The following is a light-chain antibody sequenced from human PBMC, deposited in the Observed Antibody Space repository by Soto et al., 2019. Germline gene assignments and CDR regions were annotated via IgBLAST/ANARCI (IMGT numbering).Light chain of an antibody. V-gene: IGLV1-44*01. CDR3: AAWDVSLNGRV. J-gene: IGLJ1*01. CDR1: SSNIGSNT. CDR2: SKN. Sequence: QPVLTQPPSASGTPGQRVTISCSGSSSNIGSNTVNWYQQLPGTAPKLLIYSKNQRPSGVPDRFSGSKSGTSASLAISGLQSEDEAAYYCAAWDVSLNGRVFGTGTKLTVL.